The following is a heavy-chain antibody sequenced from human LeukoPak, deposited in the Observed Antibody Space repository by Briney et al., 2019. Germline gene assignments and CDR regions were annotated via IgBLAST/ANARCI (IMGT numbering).Heavy chain of an antibody. CDR2: ISSSSSYV. CDR1: GFTFSSYS. CDR3: ARGRAVAANKWFDP. J-gene: IGHJ5*02. Sequence: PGGSLRLSCAASGFTFSSYSMNWVRQAPGKGLEWVSSISSSSSYVYYADSVKGRFTISRDNAKNSLYLQMNSLRAEDTAVYYCARGRAVAANKWFDPWGQGTLVTVSS. D-gene: IGHD6-19*01. V-gene: IGHV3-21*01.